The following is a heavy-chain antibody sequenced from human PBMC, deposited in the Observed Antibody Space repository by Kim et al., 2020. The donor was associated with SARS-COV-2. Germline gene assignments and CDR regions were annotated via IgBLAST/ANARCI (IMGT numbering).Heavy chain of an antibody. J-gene: IGHJ4*02. V-gene: IGHV3-74*01. Sequence: AECVNGRFTISKDNAKNTLYLQLNGRRAEDTAVYYGAKYCGYSYGCLDSWGQGTLVTVSS. CDR3: AKYCGYSYGCLDS. D-gene: IGHD5-18*01.